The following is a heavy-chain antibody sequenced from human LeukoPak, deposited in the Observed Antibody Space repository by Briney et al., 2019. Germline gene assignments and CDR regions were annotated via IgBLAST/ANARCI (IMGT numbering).Heavy chain of an antibody. CDR1: GGSISSYY. CDR2: IYYSGST. D-gene: IGHD3-22*01. Sequence: SETPSLTCTVSGGSISSYYWSWIRQPPGKGLEWIGYIYYSGSTNYNPSLKSRVTISVDTSKNQFSLKLSSVTAADTAVYYCARSNSSGYYPRPFDYWGQGTLVTVSS. J-gene: IGHJ4*02. V-gene: IGHV4-59*01. CDR3: ARSNSSGYYPRPFDY.